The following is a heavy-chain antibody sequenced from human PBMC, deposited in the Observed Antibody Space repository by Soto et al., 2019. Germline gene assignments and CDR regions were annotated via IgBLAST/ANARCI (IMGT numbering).Heavy chain of an antibody. CDR1: CGSISSSSYY. CDR3: ARDKITGLFDY. CDR2: INHSGST. D-gene: IGHD2-8*02. Sequence: SETLSLTCTVSCGSISSSSYYWGWIRQPPGKGLEWIGEINHSGSTNYNPSLKSRVTISVDTSKNQFSLKLTSVTAADTAVYYCARDKITGLFDYWGQGTLVTVSS. J-gene: IGHJ4*02. V-gene: IGHV4-39*07.